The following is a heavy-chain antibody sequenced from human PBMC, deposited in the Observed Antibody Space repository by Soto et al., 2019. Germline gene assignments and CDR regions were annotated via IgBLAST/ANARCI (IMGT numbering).Heavy chain of an antibody. J-gene: IGHJ6*02. Sequence: PGGSLRLSCAASGFTFSSCGMSWVRQAPGKGLEWVSAISGSGGSTYYADSVKGRFTISRDNSKNTLYLQMNSLRAEDTAVYYCAKYYYGYSYYGMDVWGQGTTVTVS. D-gene: IGHD3-22*01. V-gene: IGHV3-23*01. CDR3: AKYYYGYSYYGMDV. CDR1: GFTFSSCG. CDR2: ISGSGGST.